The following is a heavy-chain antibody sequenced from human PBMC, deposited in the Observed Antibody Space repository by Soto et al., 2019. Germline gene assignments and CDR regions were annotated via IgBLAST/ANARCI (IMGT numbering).Heavy chain of an antibody. V-gene: IGHV3-15*01. CDR2: IKSKIDGGTI. Sequence: GGSLRLSCAASGFTFSHAWMSWVRQAPGKGLEWVGRIKSKIDGGTIDYAAPVKGRFTISRDDSKDTLFLQMNSLKTEDTAVYYCTAGEGHCSYTGCYFSYDYYGMDVWGQGTAVTVSS. CDR3: TAGEGHCSYTGCYFSYDYYGMDV. J-gene: IGHJ6*02. D-gene: IGHD2-2*01. CDR1: GFTFSHAW.